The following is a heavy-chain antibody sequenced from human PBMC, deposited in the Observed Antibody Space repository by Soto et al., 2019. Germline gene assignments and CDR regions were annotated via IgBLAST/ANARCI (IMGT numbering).Heavy chain of an antibody. J-gene: IGHJ4*02. V-gene: IGHV4-39*01. CDR2: IYYGGST. D-gene: IGHD2-15*01. Sequence: QLQLQESGPGLVKPSETLSLTCTVPGGSISSSGYRWAWIRQPPGKGLEWIGNIYYGGSTYYTPSLKSRVTISVDTSKNQFSLKLSSVTAADTAVYYCARRIGGSSNFDNWGQGTLVTVSS. CDR1: GGSISSSGYR. CDR3: ARRIGGSSNFDN.